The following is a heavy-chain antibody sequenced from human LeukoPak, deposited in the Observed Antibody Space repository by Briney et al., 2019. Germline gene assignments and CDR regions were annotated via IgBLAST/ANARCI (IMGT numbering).Heavy chain of an antibody. CDR1: GGSISSGSYY. V-gene: IGHV4-61*02. CDR3: ARGPWLEFFDY. CDR2: IYTSGSP. J-gene: IGHJ4*02. D-gene: IGHD6-19*01. Sequence: SQTLSLTCTVSGGSISSGSYYWSWIPQPAGKGLEWIGRIYTSGSPNYNPSLKSRVTISVDTSKNQFSLKLSSVTAADTAVYYCARGPWLEFFDYWGQGTLVTVSS.